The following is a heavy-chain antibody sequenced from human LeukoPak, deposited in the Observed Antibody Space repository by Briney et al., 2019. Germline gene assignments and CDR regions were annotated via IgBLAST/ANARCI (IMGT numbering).Heavy chain of an antibody. V-gene: IGHV4-39*01. CDR3: AAENGNFWIGYHYFED. D-gene: IGHD3-3*01. Sequence: SETLSLTCTVSGGSLGSSSYYWGWIRQAPGKGLEWIGTIYFDGNTFYNPSLKSRVTLSIDMSKSQFSLRLASVTAADPAIYYCAAENGNFWIGYHYFEDWGQGSLVSVSS. J-gene: IGHJ4*02. CDR2: IYFDGNT. CDR1: GGSLGSSSYY.